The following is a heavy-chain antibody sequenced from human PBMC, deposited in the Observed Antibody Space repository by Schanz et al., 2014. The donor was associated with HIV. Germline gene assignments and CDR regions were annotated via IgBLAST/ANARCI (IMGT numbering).Heavy chain of an antibody. D-gene: IGHD6-13*01. CDR3: AKRGPAAWDYFDS. V-gene: IGHV3-23*01. CDR2: IGGTNT. Sequence: EVQLLESGGGLVQPGGSLRLSCAASGFTFSRDAMSWVRQAPGKGLEWVSTIGGTNTHYAESVEGRFTVSRDNSKDTLFLQMNSLRVDDTAVYYCAKRGPAAWDYFDSWGQGTLVTVSS. CDR1: GFTFSRDA. J-gene: IGHJ4*02.